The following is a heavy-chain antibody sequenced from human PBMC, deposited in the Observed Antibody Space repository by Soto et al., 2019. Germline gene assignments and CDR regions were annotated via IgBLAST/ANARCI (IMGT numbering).Heavy chain of an antibody. V-gene: IGHV3-64D*06. CDR2: ISSDGDIT. D-gene: IGHD3-9*01. CDR3: VKVSTFYDILTGYYSTNFFDP. CDR1: GFTFSEYS. Sequence: EVQLVESGGGLVQRGGSLRLSCSASGFTFSEYSMHWVRQAPGKGLQYVSTISSDGDITYYADSVKGRFTISRDNSMNTLYLQMNSLRPEDTAVYYCVKVSTFYDILTGYYSTNFFDPWGQGTLVTVSS. J-gene: IGHJ5*02.